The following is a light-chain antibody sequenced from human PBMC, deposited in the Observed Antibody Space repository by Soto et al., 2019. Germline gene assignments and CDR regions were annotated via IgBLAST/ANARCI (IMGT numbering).Light chain of an antibody. V-gene: IGKV1-5*01. CDR3: QQSESPSLT. CDR1: QSINNG. CDR2: DAS. J-gene: IGKJ4*01. Sequence: DIQMTQSPSTLSAYVGDKVTITCRAGQSINNGLAWYQQKPGKAPKLLIYDASSLESGIPSRFSGSGSGTEFTLTISSLQPDDFATYYCQQSESPSLTFGGGTKVDIK.